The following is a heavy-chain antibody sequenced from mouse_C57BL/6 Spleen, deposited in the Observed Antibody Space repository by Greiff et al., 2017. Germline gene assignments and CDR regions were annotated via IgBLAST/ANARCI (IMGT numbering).Heavy chain of an antibody. CDR2: IYPSDSET. CDR3: ARLITTVVVDAMDY. CDR1: GYTFTSYW. J-gene: IGHJ4*01. Sequence: QVQLQQSGAELVRPGSSVKLSCKASGYTFTSYWMDWVKQRPGQGLEWIGNIYPSDSETHYNQKFKDKATLTVDKSSSTAYMQLSSLTSEDSAVXYCARLITTVVVDAMDYWGQGTSVTVSS. D-gene: IGHD1-1*01. V-gene: IGHV1-61*01.